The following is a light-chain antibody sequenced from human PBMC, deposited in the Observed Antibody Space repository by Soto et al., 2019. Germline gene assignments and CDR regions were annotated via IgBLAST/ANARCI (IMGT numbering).Light chain of an antibody. CDR3: QRYDTAKT. Sequence: ETVLTQSPGTLSLSPGERATLSCRASQNIHNNYLAWYQQKPGQAPRLLIYDISTRATGIPDRFSGSGSGTDFTLTISRLEPDDFAVYYCQRYDTAKTFGQGTKVEIK. CDR1: QNIHNNY. J-gene: IGKJ1*01. V-gene: IGKV3-20*01. CDR2: DIS.